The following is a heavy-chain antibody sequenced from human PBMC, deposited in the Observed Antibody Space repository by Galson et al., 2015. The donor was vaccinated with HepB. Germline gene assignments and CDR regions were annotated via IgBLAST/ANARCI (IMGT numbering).Heavy chain of an antibody. CDR2: ITTSAGDT. CDR1: GFTLHSNA. D-gene: IGHD3-22*01. J-gene: IGHJ5*01. V-gene: IGHV3-23*01. CDR3: VKDNRSGWSES. Sequence: SLRLSCAASGFTLHSNAMSWVRQAPGKGLEWVSQITTSAGDTHYADSVKGRFTISRDSFKNILYLQMNSLRVEDTAVYYCVKDNRSGWSESWGQGTQVIVSS.